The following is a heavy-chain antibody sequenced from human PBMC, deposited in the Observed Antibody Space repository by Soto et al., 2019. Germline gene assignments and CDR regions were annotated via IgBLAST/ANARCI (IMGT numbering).Heavy chain of an antibody. CDR3: ARWNYYDSSGYDIWDY. CDR1: GYTFTSYG. CDR2: ISAYNGNT. Sequence: QVQLVQSGAEVKKPGASVKVSCKASGYTFTSYGITWVRQAPGQGLEWMGWISAYNGNTNHDQKLQGRVTMTTDTSTSTAYMERRSLRSDDTAVYYCARWNYYDSSGYDIWDYWGQGTLVTVSS. V-gene: IGHV1-18*01. D-gene: IGHD3-22*01. J-gene: IGHJ4*02.